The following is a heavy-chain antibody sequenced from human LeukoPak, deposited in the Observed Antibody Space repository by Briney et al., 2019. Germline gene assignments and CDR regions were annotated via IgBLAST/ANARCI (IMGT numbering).Heavy chain of an antibody. CDR3: AREGLRFLEWLSTPTDY. CDR2: ISAYNGNT. D-gene: IGHD3-3*01. V-gene: IGHV1-18*01. Sequence: GASEKVSCKASGYTFTSYGISWVRQAPGQGLDWMGWISAYNGNTNYAQKLQGRVTMTTDTSTSTAYMELRGLRSDDTAVYYCAREGLRFLEWLSTPTDYWGQGTLVTVSS. CDR1: GYTFTSYG. J-gene: IGHJ4*02.